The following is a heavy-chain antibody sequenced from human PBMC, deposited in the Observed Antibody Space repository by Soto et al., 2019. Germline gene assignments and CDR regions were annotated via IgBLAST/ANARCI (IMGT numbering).Heavy chain of an antibody. V-gene: IGHV1-18*01. J-gene: IGHJ5*02. D-gene: IGHD3-9*01. CDR1: GYTFTGYG. Sequence: QVQLVQSGAEVKKPGASVKVSCKASGYTFTGYGISWVRQAPGQGLEWMGWISAYNGNTNYAQKLQGRVTMTTDTSTSTAYMELRSLRSDDTAVYYCARDMTGYYTPSWFDPWGQGTLVTVSS. CDR3: ARDMTGYYTPSWFDP. CDR2: ISAYNGNT.